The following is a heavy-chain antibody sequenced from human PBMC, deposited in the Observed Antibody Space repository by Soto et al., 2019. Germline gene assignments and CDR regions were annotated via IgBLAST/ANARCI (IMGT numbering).Heavy chain of an antibody. Sequence: ASVKVSCKASGYTFISYYMHWVRQAPGQGLEWMGIINPTGYSTTYAQKFQGRVTMTRDTSTSTVYMELSSLRSEDTAVYYCARGVTVRSSLEQQMVLEYLDYWGQGTLVTVSS. CDR2: INPTGYST. CDR1: GYTFISYY. J-gene: IGHJ4*02. D-gene: IGHD6-13*01. V-gene: IGHV1-46*01. CDR3: ARGVTVRSSLEQQMVLEYLDY.